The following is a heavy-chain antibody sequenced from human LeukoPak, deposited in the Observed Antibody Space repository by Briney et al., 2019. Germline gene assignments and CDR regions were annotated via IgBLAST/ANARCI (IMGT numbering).Heavy chain of an antibody. J-gene: IGHJ6*02. V-gene: IGHV4-59*11. D-gene: IGHD2-8*01. CDR2: VYYSGTT. Sequence: SETLSLTCNVSGASISSHYWNWIQQPAGKGLEWIGYVYYSGTTNYNPSLKGRVTMSVDTSKKQFSLNLRSVTAADTAVYYCAKWGDGMDVWGQGTTVIVSS. CDR1: GASISSHY. CDR3: AKWGDGMDV.